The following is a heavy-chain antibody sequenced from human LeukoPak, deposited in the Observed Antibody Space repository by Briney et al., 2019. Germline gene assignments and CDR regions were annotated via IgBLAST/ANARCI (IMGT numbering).Heavy chain of an antibody. CDR1: GFTFSSYG. CDR2: ISGSGGST. V-gene: IGHV3-23*01. Sequence: GGSLRLSCAASGFTFSSYGMSWVRQAPGKGLEWVSAISGSGGSTYYADSVKGRFTISRDNSKNTLYLQMNSLRAEDTAVYYCAKSAHARSWTYYFDYWGQGTLVTVSS. J-gene: IGHJ4*02. CDR3: AKSAHARSWTYYFDY. D-gene: IGHD6-13*01.